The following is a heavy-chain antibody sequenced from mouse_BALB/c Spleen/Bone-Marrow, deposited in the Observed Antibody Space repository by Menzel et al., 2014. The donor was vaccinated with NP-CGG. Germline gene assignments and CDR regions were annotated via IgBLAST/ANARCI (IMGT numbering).Heavy chain of an antibody. CDR2: ISYSGGT. D-gene: IGHD1-2*01. V-gene: IGHV3-8*02. CDR1: GDSITSGY. CDR3: ARTHYYGWFDS. J-gene: IGHJ2*01. Sequence: EVKLQESGPSLVKPSQTLSLPCSVTGDSITSGYWNWIRTFPGNKLEYMGFISYSGGTYYNPSLRSRISITRDTSKNXYYLQLNSVTTEDTATYFCARTHYYGWFDSWGQGTTLTVSS.